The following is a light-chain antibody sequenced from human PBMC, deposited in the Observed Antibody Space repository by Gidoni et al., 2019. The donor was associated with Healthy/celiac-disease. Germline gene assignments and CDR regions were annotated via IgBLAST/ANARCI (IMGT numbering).Light chain of an antibody. CDR1: SSDVGGYNY. CDR2: DVS. Sequence: QSALTPPSPLSGSPGQSITISCTGTSSDVGGYNYVSWYQQHPGKAPKLMIYDVSNRPPGVSNRFSGSKSGNTASLTISGLQAEDEADYYCSSYTSSSTLFGGGTKLTVL. CDR3: SSYTSSSTL. V-gene: IGLV2-14*01. J-gene: IGLJ2*01.